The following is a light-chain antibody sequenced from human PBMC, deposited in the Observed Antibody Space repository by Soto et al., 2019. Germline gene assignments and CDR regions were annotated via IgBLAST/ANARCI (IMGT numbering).Light chain of an antibody. CDR3: QQYGTSPYT. Sequence: EIVLTQSPGTLSLFAGERATLSCRASQSVSSSYLAWYQQKPGQAPRLLIYGAVNRATGIPDRFSGSGSGTDFTLTISRLEPEDFAVYYCQQYGTSPYTFGQGTKLEIK. CDR1: QSVSSSY. V-gene: IGKV3-20*01. J-gene: IGKJ2*01. CDR2: GAV.